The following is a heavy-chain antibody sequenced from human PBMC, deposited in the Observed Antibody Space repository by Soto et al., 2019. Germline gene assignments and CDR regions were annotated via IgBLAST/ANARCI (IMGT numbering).Heavy chain of an antibody. CDR2: IIPIFGTA. J-gene: IGHJ6*02. CDR1: GGTFSSYA. CDR3: ARGIVVVTAIRPFYYGMDV. V-gene: IGHV1-69*01. D-gene: IGHD2-21*02. Sequence: VKVSCKASGGTFSSYAISWVRQAPGQGLEWMGGIIPIFGTANYAQKFQSRVTITADESTSTAYMELSSLRSEDTAVYYCARGIVVVTAIRPFYYGMDVWGQGTTVTVSS.